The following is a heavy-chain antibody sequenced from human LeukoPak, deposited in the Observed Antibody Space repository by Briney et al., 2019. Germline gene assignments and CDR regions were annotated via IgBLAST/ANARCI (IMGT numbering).Heavy chain of an antibody. CDR2: INHSGST. CDR1: GGSFSGYY. D-gene: IGHD3-22*01. J-gene: IGHJ4*02. Sequence: SETLSLTCAVYGGSFSGYYWSWIRQPPGKGLEWIGEINHSGSTNYNPSLKSRVTISVDTSKNQFSLKLTSVTAADTAVYYCARLRYDGSGYRFDYWGQGTLVTVSS. V-gene: IGHV4-34*01. CDR3: ARLRYDGSGYRFDY.